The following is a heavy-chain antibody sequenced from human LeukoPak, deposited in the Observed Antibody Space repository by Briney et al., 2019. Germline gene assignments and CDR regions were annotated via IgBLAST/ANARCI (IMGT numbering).Heavy chain of an antibody. D-gene: IGHD6-19*01. V-gene: IGHV3-48*03. CDR2: ISSSDGTR. J-gene: IGHJ4*02. CDR3: AREIVSAVAGNFAY. CDR1: GFTFSSYE. Sequence: GGSLRLSCAASGFTFSSYEMNWVRQAPGKGLEWVSYISSSDGTRTYADSVKGRFTISRDNAKNSLYLEMNSLRAEDTAVYYCAREIVSAVAGNFAYWGQGTLVTVSS.